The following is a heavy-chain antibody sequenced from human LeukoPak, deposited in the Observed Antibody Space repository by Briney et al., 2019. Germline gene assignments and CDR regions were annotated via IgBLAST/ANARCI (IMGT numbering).Heavy chain of an antibody. J-gene: IGHJ5*02. CDR2: ISSSSSYI. V-gene: IGHV3-21*01. D-gene: IGHD6-13*01. CDR1: RFTFSSYT. CDR3: ARDGQQLVFDWFDP. Sequence: GGSLRLSCSASRFTFSSYTMNWVRQAPGKGLEWVSSISSSSSYIYYADSVKGRFTISRDNAKNSLYLQMNSLRAEDTAVYYCARDGQQLVFDWFDPWGQGTLVTVSS.